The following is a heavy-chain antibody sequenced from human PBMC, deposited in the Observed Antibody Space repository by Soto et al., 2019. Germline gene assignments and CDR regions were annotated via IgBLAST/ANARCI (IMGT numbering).Heavy chain of an antibody. CDR3: ARGHVTLTTGWHWFDP. V-gene: IGHV1-24*01. CDR1: GYTLTELS. Sequence: GASVNASCKVSGYTLTELSMHWVRQAPGKGLEWMGGFDPEDGETIYAQKFQGRVTMTEDTSTDTAYMELRSLRSDDTAVYYCARGHVTLTTGWHWFDPWGQGTLVTVSS. CDR2: FDPEDGET. D-gene: IGHD4-17*01. J-gene: IGHJ5*02.